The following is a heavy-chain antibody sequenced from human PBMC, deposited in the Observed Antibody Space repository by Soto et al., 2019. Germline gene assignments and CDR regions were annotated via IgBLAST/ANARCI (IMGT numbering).Heavy chain of an antibody. CDR1: GGTFSSYA. J-gene: IGHJ6*02. Sequence: GASVKVSCKASGGTFSSYAISWVRQAPGQGLEWMGGIIPIFGTANYAQKFQGRVTITADESTSTAYMELSSLRSEDTAVYYCARMPRVCSSGGSCYFDGMDVWGQGTTVTVSS. D-gene: IGHD2-15*01. CDR3: ARMPRVCSSGGSCYFDGMDV. CDR2: IIPIFGTA. V-gene: IGHV1-69*13.